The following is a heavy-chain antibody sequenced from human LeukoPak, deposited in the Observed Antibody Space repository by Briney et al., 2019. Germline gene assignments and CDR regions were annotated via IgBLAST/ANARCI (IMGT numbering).Heavy chain of an antibody. CDR2: IYYSGST. J-gene: IGHJ3*02. Sequence: PSETLSLTCTVSGGSISSSSYYWGWIRQPPGKGLEWIGSIYYSGSTYYNPSLKSRVTISVDTSKNQFSLKLSSVTAADTAVYYCARDRGIAVAGDAFDIWGQGTMVTVSS. CDR1: GGSISSSSYY. V-gene: IGHV4-39*07. D-gene: IGHD6-19*01. CDR3: ARDRGIAVAGDAFDI.